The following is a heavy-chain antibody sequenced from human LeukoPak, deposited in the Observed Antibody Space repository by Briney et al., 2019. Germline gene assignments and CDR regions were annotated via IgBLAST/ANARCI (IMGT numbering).Heavy chain of an antibody. J-gene: IGHJ5*02. CDR3: ARDIYYDSWEGFDP. V-gene: IGHV3-53*01. D-gene: IGHD3-22*01. CDR2: IHSGGST. CDR1: GFTVSSNY. Sequence: GGSLRLSCAASGFTVSSNYMSWVRQAPGKGLEWVSVIHSGGSTYYADSVKGRFTISRDNSKNTLYLQMNSLRAEDTAVYYCARDIYYDSWEGFDPWGQGTLVTVSS.